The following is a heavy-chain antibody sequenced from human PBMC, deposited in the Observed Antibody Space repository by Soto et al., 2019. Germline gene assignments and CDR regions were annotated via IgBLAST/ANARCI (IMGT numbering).Heavy chain of an antibody. CDR1: GFTFSSHS. D-gene: IGHD2-2*01. Sequence: SLRLSCAASGFTFSSHSMNWVRQAPGKGLEWVSYISLNMKTIKYADSVKGRFTISRDNAKNSLYLQMNTLRAEDTAVYHCTRDLTGYAMDVWGQGTTVTVSS. V-gene: IGHV3-48*03. J-gene: IGHJ6*02. CDR3: TRDLTGYAMDV. CDR2: ISLNMKTI.